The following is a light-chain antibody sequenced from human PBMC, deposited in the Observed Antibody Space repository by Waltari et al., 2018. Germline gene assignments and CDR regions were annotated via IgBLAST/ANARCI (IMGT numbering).Light chain of an antibody. V-gene: IGKV3-15*01. J-gene: IGKJ4*01. CDR1: QSVDSH. CDR3: QHYENWPHT. Sequence: EIVMTQSPATLSVSPGERATPSCRASQSVDSHVAWYKQEPGQAPRLLIYVASTRATDIPARFSGSGSGTEFTLTISSLQSEDSGVYYCQHYENWPHTFGGGTKVEIK. CDR2: VAS.